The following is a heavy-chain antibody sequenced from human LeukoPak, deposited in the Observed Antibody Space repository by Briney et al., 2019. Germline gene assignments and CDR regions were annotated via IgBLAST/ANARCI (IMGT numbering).Heavy chain of an antibody. CDR3: ARGWFDP. CDR2: IIPILGIA. J-gene: IGHJ5*02. Sequence: ASVKVSCKASGGTFSSYTISWVRQAPGQGLEWMGRIIPILGIANYAQKLQGRVTMTTDTSTSTAYMELRSLRSDDTAVYYCARGWFDPWGQGTLVTVSS. V-gene: IGHV1-69*02. CDR1: GGTFSSYT.